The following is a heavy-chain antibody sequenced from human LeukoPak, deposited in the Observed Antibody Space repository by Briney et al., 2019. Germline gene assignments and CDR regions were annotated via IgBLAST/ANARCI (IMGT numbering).Heavy chain of an antibody. J-gene: IGHJ3*02. CDR3: ARGGGRSYSDAFDI. D-gene: IGHD1-26*01. CDR2: ISPYNGNT. CDR1: GYTFNSYA. V-gene: IGHV1-18*01. Sequence: ASVKVSCTASGYTFNSYAISWVRQAPGQGLEWMGWISPYNGNTNSAQRFQGRVTMTTDTSTSAAYMELRSLRSDDTAVYYCARGGGRSYSDAFDIWGQGTVVTVSS.